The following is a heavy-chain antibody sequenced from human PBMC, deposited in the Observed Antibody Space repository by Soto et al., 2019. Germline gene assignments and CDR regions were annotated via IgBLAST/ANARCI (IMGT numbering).Heavy chain of an antibody. D-gene: IGHD3-22*01. CDR1: GFSFSVYT. J-gene: IGHJ4*02. Sequence: GGSLRLSCAASGFSFSVYTMDWVRQAPGKGLEWVSSISSSSSYIYYADSLKGRFTISRDNAKNSVYLQMNSLRAEDTAVYYCAKERRITMIVVVLDYWGQGTLVTVSS. V-gene: IGHV3-21*04. CDR3: AKERRITMIVVVLDY. CDR2: ISSSSSYI.